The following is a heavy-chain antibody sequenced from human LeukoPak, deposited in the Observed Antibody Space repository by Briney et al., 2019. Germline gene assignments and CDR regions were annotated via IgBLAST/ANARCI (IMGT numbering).Heavy chain of an antibody. CDR2: IYHSGST. Sequence: SETLSLTCTVSGGSISSSSYYWGWIRQPPGKGLEWIGSIYHSGSTYYNPSLKSRVTISVDTSKNQFSLKLSSVTAADRAVYYCARTYYGDNWFDPWGQGTLVTVSS. D-gene: IGHD3-10*01. V-gene: IGHV4-39*07. CDR3: ARTYYGDNWFDP. CDR1: GGSISSSSYY. J-gene: IGHJ5*02.